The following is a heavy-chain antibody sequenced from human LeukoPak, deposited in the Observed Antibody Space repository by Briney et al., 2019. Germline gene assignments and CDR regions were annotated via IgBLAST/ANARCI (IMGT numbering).Heavy chain of an antibody. D-gene: IGHD3-10*01. CDR1: GGTFSSYA. J-gene: IGHJ4*02. Sequence: ASVKVSCTASGGTFSSYAISWVRQAPGQGLEWMGGIIPIFGTANYAQKFQGRVTITADESTSTAYMELSSLRSEDTAVYYCARGITMVRGVIISPVGYFDYWGQGTLVTVSS. CDR3: ARGITMVRGVIISPVGYFDY. CDR2: IIPIFGTA. V-gene: IGHV1-69*13.